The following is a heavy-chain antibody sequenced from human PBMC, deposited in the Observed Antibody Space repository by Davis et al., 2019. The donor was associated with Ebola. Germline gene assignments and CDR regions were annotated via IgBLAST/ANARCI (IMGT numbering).Heavy chain of an antibody. CDR3: AGANTPYYYGMDV. D-gene: IGHD2-2*02. J-gene: IGHJ6*02. Sequence: SETLSLTCTVSGGSSSNYYWSWIRQHAGKGLEWIGRIYTSGNTNYNPSPQSRVTMAVDTSKGQFSLKLTSVTAADTAVYYCAGANTPYYYGMDVWGQGTTVTVAS. V-gene: IGHV4-4*07. CDR1: GGSSSNYY. CDR2: IYTSGNT.